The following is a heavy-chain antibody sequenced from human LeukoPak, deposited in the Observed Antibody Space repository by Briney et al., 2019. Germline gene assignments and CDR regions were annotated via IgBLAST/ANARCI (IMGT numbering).Heavy chain of an antibody. V-gene: IGHV4-59*01. Sequence: SETLSLTCTVSGGSISSYYWSWIRQPPGKGLEWIGDIYYSGGTNYNPSLKSRVTISVDTSKNQFSLKLSSVTAADTAVYYCARGGTWFGELYWGQGTLVTVSS. D-gene: IGHD3-10*01. CDR3: ARGGTWFGELY. J-gene: IGHJ4*02. CDR1: GGSISSYY. CDR2: IYYSGGT.